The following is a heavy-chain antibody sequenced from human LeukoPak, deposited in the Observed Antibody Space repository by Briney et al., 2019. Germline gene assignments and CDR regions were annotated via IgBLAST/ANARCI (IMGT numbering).Heavy chain of an antibody. V-gene: IGHV3-9*01. CDR3: AKDKVWFGEFLSGMGV. Sequence: GGSLRLSCAASGFTFDDYAMHWVRQVPGKGLEWVSGISWNSGRIAYADSVKGRFTISRDNAKNSLYLQMNSLRSEDTALYYCAKDKVWFGEFLSGMGVWGQGTAVIVSS. J-gene: IGHJ6*02. CDR1: GFTFDDYA. D-gene: IGHD3-10*01. CDR2: ISWNSGRI.